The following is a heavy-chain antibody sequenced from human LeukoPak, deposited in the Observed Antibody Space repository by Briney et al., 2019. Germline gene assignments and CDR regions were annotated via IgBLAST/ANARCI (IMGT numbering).Heavy chain of an antibody. D-gene: IGHD6-19*01. V-gene: IGHV3-74*01. CDR2: ISSDGSTT. Sequence: GGSLRLSCAASGFSFNSYWMHWVRQVPGKGLVWVSRISSDGSTTSYADSVKGRFTISRDNAKNTLYLQMNSLRDEDTAIYYCARAQAVAGTGGFDPWGQGTLVTVSS. CDR1: GFSFNSYW. J-gene: IGHJ5*02. CDR3: ARAQAVAGTGGFDP.